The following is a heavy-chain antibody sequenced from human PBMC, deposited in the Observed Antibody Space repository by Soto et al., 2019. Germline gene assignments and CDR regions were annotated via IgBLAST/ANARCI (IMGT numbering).Heavy chain of an antibody. V-gene: IGHV3-23*01. CDR3: ARDRYGDPLQGQDDFDY. D-gene: IGHD4-17*01. J-gene: IGHJ4*02. Sequence: WGSLRLSCAASGFTFSSYAMSWVRQAPGEGLEWVSTISDSGNSTYSADSVKGRFTISRDNSQNMLYLQMLSLGAEDTAVYYCARDRYGDPLQGQDDFDYWGPGTLVTVSS. CDR1: GFTFSSYA. CDR2: ISDSGNST.